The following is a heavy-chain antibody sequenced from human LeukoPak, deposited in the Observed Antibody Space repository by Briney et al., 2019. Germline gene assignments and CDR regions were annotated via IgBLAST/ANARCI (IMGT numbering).Heavy chain of an antibody. CDR3: ARMGKDYSSSWYSWFDP. CDR1: GGSISSYY. V-gene: IGHV4-59*08. Sequence: PSETLSLTCTVSGGSISSYYWSWIRQPPGKGLEWIGYIYYSGSTNYNLSLKSRVTISVDTSKNQFSLKLSSVTAADTAVYYCARMGKDYSSSWYSWFDPWGQGTLVTVSS. J-gene: IGHJ5*02. CDR2: IYYSGST. D-gene: IGHD6-13*01.